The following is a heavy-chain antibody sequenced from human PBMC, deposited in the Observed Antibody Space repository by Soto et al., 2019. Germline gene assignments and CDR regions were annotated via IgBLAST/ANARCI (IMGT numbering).Heavy chain of an antibody. J-gene: IGHJ5*02. CDR1: GWAIVYIS. CDR2: INPNSGGT. CDR3: ARIGPLGYCSGGSLCWFDP. V-gene: IGHV1-2*04. Sequence: SVNGDRKASGWAIVYISMVGVSLKQEQGLEWMGWINPNSGGTNYAQKFQGWVTITRDTSASTAYMELSSLRSEDTAVYYCARIGPLGYCSGGSLCWFDPWGQGTLVTVSS. D-gene: IGHD2-15*01.